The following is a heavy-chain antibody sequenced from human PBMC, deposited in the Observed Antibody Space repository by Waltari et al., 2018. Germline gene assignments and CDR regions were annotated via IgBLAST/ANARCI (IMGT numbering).Heavy chain of an antibody. V-gene: IGHV3-7*01. Sequence: VQLVESGGGLVQPGGSLRLSCAASGFTFSSYWMSWVRQAPGKGLEWVANIKQDGSEKYYVDSVKGRFTISRDNAKNSLYLQMNSLRAEDTAVYYCAGVVPADLGAFDIWGQGTMVTVSS. CDR3: AGVVPADLGAFDI. D-gene: IGHD2-2*01. CDR1: GFTFSSYW. J-gene: IGHJ3*02. CDR2: IKQDGSEK.